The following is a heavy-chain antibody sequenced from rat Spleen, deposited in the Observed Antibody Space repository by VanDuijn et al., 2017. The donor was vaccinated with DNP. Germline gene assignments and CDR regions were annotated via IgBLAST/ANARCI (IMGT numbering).Heavy chain of an antibody. V-gene: IGHV1-43*01. CDR2: IYTGSGRT. CDR1: GYTFTNYY. Sequence: QIQLQQSGAELAKPGSSVKISCKASGYTFTNYYIGWVKQTTGQDLEYIGYIYTGSGRTNYNEKFKGKATLTVDKSSSTAFMQLSSLTPDDSAVYSCASGSRVWLAYWGKGTLVTVSS. CDR3: ASGSRVWLAY. D-gene: IGHD1-11*01. J-gene: IGHJ3*01.